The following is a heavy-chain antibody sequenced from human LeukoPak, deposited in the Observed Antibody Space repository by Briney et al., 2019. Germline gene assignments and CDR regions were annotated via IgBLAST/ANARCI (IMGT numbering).Heavy chain of an antibody. Sequence: SVKVSCKASGGTFSSYAISWVRQAPGQGLEWMGRIIPIFGTANYAQKFQGRVTITTDESTSTACMELSSLRSEDTAVYYCAITYCGGDCYSGGNWFDPWGQGTLVTVSS. J-gene: IGHJ5*02. CDR3: AITYCGGDCYSGGNWFDP. CDR1: GGTFSSYA. V-gene: IGHV1-69*05. D-gene: IGHD2-21*02. CDR2: IIPIFGTA.